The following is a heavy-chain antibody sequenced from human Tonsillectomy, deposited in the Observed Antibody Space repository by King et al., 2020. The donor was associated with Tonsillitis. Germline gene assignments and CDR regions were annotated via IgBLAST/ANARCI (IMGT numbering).Heavy chain of an antibody. CDR2: IRSKAYGGTT. V-gene: IGHV3-49*03. CDR3: TRVVGPAIMVLAPVDY. D-gene: IGHD2-2*02. Sequence: VQLVESGGGLVQPGRSLRLSCTASGFTFGDYAMSWFRQAPGKGLEWVGFIRSKAYGGTTEYAASVKGRFTISRDDSKSIAYLQMNSLKTEDTAVYFCTRVVGPAIMVLAPVDYWGQGSLVTVSS. CDR1: GFTFGDYA. J-gene: IGHJ4*02.